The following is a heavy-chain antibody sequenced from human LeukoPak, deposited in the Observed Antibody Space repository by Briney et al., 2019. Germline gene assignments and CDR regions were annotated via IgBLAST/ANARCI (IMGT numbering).Heavy chain of an antibody. Sequence: TGGSLRLSCAASGFTFDDYAMHWVRQAPGKGLEWVSLISGDGGSTYYADSVKGRFTISRDNSKNSLYLQMNSLRTEDTALYYCAKVLGYYDSSSYYQEGGFDYWGQGTLVTVSS. CDR1: GFTFDDYA. V-gene: IGHV3-43*02. CDR3: AKVLGYYDSSSYYQEGGFDY. D-gene: IGHD3-22*01. J-gene: IGHJ4*02. CDR2: ISGDGGST.